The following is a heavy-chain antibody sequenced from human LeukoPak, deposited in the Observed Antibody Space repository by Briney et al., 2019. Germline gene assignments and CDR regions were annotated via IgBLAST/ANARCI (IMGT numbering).Heavy chain of an antibody. D-gene: IGHD2-15*01. CDR3: ARASSVAW. V-gene: IGHV3-7*05. Sequence: GGSLRLSCAASGFTFSSFWMNWIRQAPGKGLEWVANIKEDGNERYYVDSVKGRFTVSRDNAKNSVYLQMNSLRAEDTAVYYCARASSVAWWGQGTLVTVSS. CDR2: IKEDGNER. CDR1: GFTFSSFW. J-gene: IGHJ4*02.